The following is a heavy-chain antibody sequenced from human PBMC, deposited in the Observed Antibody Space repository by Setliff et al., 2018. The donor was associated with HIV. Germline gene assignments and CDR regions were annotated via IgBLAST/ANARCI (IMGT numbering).Heavy chain of an antibody. V-gene: IGHV3-23*01. J-gene: IGHJ4*02. CDR2: ISGSGGDT. CDR1: GFTFSSYA. CDR3: AKKTAAYTSGSWLHY. Sequence: GESLRLSCASSGFTFSSYAMTWVRQAPGKGLECVAVISGSGGDTYYADSVKGRFVISREKSKSTLYLQMNSLRAEDTAVYYCAKKTAAYTSGSWLHYWGRGTLVTVSS. D-gene: IGHD3-10*01.